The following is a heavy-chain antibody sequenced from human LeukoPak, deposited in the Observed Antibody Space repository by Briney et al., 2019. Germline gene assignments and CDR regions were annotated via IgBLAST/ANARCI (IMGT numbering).Heavy chain of an antibody. J-gene: IGHJ4*02. Sequence: SVTVSCKASGYTFTSYDFNWVRQATGQGLEWMGWMNPNSGNTGYAQRFQGRVTLTRNTSITTAYMELSSLRSEDTAVYYCARSKGRDAYYFDYWGQGTLVTVSS. CDR3: ARSKGRDAYYFDY. CDR1: GYTFTSYD. D-gene: IGHD5-24*01. CDR2: MNPNSGNT. V-gene: IGHV1-8*01.